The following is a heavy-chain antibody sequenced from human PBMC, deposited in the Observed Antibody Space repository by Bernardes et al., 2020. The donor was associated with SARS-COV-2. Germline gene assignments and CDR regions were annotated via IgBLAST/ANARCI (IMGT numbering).Heavy chain of an antibody. CDR3: ARCNPTLGATDCLVY. V-gene: IGHV1-2*02. CDR1: GYTFTGYY. CDR2: INCNSGGT. Sequence: ASVKVSCKASGYTFTGYYIHWVRQAPGQGLEWMGWINCNSGGTKSAQRFQGRVTMTRDTSITTAYMELIRVTSDDTAIYYCARCNPTLGATDCLVYWGQGALVTVSS. D-gene: IGHD1-26*01. J-gene: IGHJ4*02.